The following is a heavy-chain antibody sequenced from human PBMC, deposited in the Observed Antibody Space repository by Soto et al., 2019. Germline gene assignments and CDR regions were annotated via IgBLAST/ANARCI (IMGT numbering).Heavy chain of an antibody. CDR2: MNPNSGNT. J-gene: IGHJ6*02. D-gene: IGHD3-3*01. Sequence: GASVKVSCKASGYTFTSYDINWVRQATGQGLEWKGWMNPNSGNTGYAQKFQGRVTMTRNTSISTAYMELSSLRSEDTAMYYCARGPSSPTIRDFWSGYYRSDYYGMDVWGQGTTVTVSS. CDR3: ARGPSSPTIRDFWSGYYRSDYYGMDV. CDR1: GYTFTSYD. V-gene: IGHV1-8*01.